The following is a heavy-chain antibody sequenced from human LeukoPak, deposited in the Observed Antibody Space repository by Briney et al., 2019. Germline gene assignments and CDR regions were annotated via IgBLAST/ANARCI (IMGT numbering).Heavy chain of an antibody. Sequence: GESLKISCATSGYNFPRHWIGWVRQMPGKGLEYVGVIFPDDSDTRYSPSFQGQVTISADKSISTAYLQWSSLKASDTAMYYCARRPYYYDSSGYYFDYWGQGTLVTVSS. D-gene: IGHD3-22*01. V-gene: IGHV5-51*01. CDR2: IFPDDSDT. J-gene: IGHJ4*02. CDR3: ARRPYYYDSSGYYFDY. CDR1: GYNFPRHW.